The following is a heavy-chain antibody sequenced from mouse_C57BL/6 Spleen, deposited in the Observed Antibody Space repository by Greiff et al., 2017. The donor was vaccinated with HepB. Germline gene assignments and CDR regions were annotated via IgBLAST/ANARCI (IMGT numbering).Heavy chain of an antibody. Sequence: EVQLQQSGPELVKPGASVKIPCKASGYTFTDYNMDWVKQSHGKSLEWIGDINPNNGGTIYNQKFKGKATLTVDKSSSTAYMELRSLTSEDTAVYYCARPKLGRNYFDYWGQGTTLTVSS. D-gene: IGHD4-1*01. CDR3: ARPKLGRNYFDY. V-gene: IGHV1-18*01. CDR2: INPNNGGT. J-gene: IGHJ2*01. CDR1: GYTFTDYN.